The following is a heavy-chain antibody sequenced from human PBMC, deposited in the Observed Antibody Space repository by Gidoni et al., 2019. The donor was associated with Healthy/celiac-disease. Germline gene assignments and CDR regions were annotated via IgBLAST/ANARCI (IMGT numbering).Heavy chain of an antibody. Sequence: QVQLVQSGAEVKKPGASVKVSCKVSGYPLPELSMHWVRQAPGKGLEWMGGFDPEDGETIYAQKFQGRVTMTEDTSTDTAYMELSSLRSEDTAVYYCATDTLWSPRDAFDIWGQGTMVTVSS. CDR1: GYPLPELS. D-gene: IGHD3-10*01. J-gene: IGHJ3*02. CDR2: FDPEDGET. CDR3: ATDTLWSPRDAFDI. V-gene: IGHV1-24*01.